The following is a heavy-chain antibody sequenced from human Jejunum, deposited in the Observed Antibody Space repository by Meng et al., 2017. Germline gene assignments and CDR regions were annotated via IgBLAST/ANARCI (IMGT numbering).Heavy chain of an antibody. Sequence: SETLSLTCAVSGGSIIGINWWTWVRQSPGKGLEWIGEIHHSGKTNSIPSLKSRVTLSVDKSKNQFSLNMTSVTAADTAVYYCARGVGDLRFGFDYWGRGTPVTCSS. D-gene: IGHD3-16*01. CDR1: GGSIIGINW. V-gene: IGHV4-4*02. J-gene: IGHJ4*02. CDR2: IHHSGKT. CDR3: ARGVGDLRFGFDY.